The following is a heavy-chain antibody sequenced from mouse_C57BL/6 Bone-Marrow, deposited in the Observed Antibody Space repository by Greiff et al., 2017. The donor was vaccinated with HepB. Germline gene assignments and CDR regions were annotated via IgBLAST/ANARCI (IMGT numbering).Heavy chain of an antibody. CDR1: GYTFTDYE. Sequence: VHVKQSGAELVRPGASVTLSCKASGYTFTDYEMHWVKQTPVHGLEWIGAIDPETGGTAYNQKFKGKAILTADKSSSTAYMELRSLTSEDSAVYYCTRGAMDYWGQGTSVTVSS. V-gene: IGHV1-15*01. CDR3: TRGAMDY. J-gene: IGHJ4*01. CDR2: IDPETGGT.